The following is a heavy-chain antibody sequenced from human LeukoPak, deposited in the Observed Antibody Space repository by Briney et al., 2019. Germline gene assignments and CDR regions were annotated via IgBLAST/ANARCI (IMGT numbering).Heavy chain of an antibody. Sequence: ASVKVSCKASGGTFSSYAISWVRQAPGQGLEWMGGIIPIFGTANYAQKLQGRVTMTTDTSTSTAYMELRSLRSDDTAVYYCARGNDYYYYYGMDVWGQGTTVTVSS. CDR2: IIPIFGTA. CDR3: ARGNDYYYYYGMDV. D-gene: IGHD4-11*01. V-gene: IGHV1-69*05. CDR1: GGTFSSYA. J-gene: IGHJ6*02.